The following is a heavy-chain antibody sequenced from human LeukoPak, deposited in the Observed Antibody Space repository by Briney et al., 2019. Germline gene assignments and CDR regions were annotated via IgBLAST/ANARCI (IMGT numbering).Heavy chain of an antibody. V-gene: IGHV5-51*01. D-gene: IGHD3-10*01. Sequence: GESLKISFKTSGYTLTSYWIGWVRPTPGKGLECMGVIFPRDSDVRYSPSFQGQVTISADKSTNSAYLHWGSLKASDSAMYYCVRSLPGTLLRGYGMDVWGPGTTVTVS. CDR3: VRSLPGTLLRGYGMDV. CDR2: IFPRDSDV. J-gene: IGHJ6*02. CDR1: GYTLTSYW.